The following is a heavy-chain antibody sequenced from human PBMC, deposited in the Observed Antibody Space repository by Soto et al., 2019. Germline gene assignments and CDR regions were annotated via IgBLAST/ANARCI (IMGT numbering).Heavy chain of an antibody. CDR2: IYHSGST. CDR3: ARGNTPVDY. J-gene: IGHJ4*02. V-gene: IGHV4-30-2*01. CDR1: GGSISSGGYS. D-gene: IGHD2-2*02. Sequence: PSETLSLTCAVSGGSISSGGYSWSWIRQPPGKGLEWIGYIYHSGSTYYNPSLKSRVTISVDRSKNQFSLKLSSVTAADTAVYYCARGNTPVDYWGQGTLVTVSS.